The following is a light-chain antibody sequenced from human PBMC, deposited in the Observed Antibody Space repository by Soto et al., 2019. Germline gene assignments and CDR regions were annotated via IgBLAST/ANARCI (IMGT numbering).Light chain of an antibody. CDR3: LQDFNYPWT. CDR1: QGIRTD. Sequence: AIQMTQSPSSLSASVGDRVTITCRASQGIRTDLVWYQQKPGRAPKLLIYSASSLQSGVPSRFTGTASGTDFTLTISSLQPEDFATYYCLQDFNYPWTFGQGTKVDIK. J-gene: IGKJ1*01. CDR2: SAS. V-gene: IGKV1-6*01.